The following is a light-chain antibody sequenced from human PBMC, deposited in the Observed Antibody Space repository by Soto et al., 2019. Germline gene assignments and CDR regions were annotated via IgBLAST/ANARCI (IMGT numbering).Light chain of an antibody. J-gene: IGKJ5*01. CDR2: GAS. CDR3: QQYGSSPPIT. V-gene: IGKV3-20*01. CDR1: QSVSSSY. Sequence: EIVLTQSPGTLSLSPVERATLSCRSSQSVSSSYLAWYQQKPGQAPRLLIYGASSRATGIPDRFSGSGSGTHFTLIISRLEPEDFAVYYCQQYGSSPPITFGQGTRLEIK.